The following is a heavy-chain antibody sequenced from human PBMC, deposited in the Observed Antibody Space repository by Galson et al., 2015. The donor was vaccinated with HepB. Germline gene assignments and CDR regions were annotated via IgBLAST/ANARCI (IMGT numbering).Heavy chain of an antibody. J-gene: IGHJ6*02. CDR3: AKDFDYSNYESFSDYGMDV. Sequence: SLRLSCAASGFTFSSYGMHWVRQAPGKGLEWVAVISYDGSNKYYADSVKGRFTISRDNSKNTLYLQMNSLRAEDTAVYYCAKDFDYSNYESFSDYGMDVWGQGTTVTVSS. CDR1: GFTFSSYG. V-gene: IGHV3-30*18. CDR2: ISYDGSNK. D-gene: IGHD4-11*01.